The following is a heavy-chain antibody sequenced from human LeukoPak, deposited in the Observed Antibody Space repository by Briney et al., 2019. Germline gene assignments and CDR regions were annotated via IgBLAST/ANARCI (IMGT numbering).Heavy chain of an antibody. D-gene: IGHD3-22*01. Sequence: GGSLRLSCAAFGFTLNTYWMTWVRQAPGKGLEWVANIDRDGSEKYYVDSVKGRFSISRDNAENSLFLQMNNLRVEDTAVYYCARGGYDSSNFWVYWGQGTLVTVSS. CDR2: IDRDGSEK. V-gene: IGHV3-7*04. J-gene: IGHJ4*02. CDR3: ARGGYDSSNFWVY. CDR1: GFTLNTYW.